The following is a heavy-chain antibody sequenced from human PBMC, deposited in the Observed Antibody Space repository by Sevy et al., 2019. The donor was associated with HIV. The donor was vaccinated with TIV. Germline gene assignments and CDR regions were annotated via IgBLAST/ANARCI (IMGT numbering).Heavy chain of an antibody. CDR2: ISSSGGST. V-gene: IGHV3-23*01. CDR3: ARDPQRVLATFDV. D-gene: IGHD1-1*01. CDR1: GLTFSRYA. J-gene: IGHJ3*01. Sequence: GGSLRLSCAASGLTFSRYAMSWVRQAPGKGLEWVLGISSSGGSTYYADSVKGRFTISRDNSKNTLYLQMNSLRAEDTAVYYCARDPQRVLATFDVWGQGTMVTVSS.